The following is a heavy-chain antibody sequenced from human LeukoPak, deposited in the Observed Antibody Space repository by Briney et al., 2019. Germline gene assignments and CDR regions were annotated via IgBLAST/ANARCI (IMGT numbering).Heavy chain of an antibody. D-gene: IGHD3-22*01. V-gene: IGHV4-34*01. CDR3: ARHGGWSHYYDSSGYYQSLRYFDY. J-gene: IGHJ4*02. CDR2: INHSGST. Sequence: SETLSLTCAVYGGSFSGYYWSWIRQPPGKGLEWIGEINHSGSTNYNPSLKSRVTISVDTSKNQLSLKLSSVTAADTAVYYCARHGGWSHYYDSSGYYQSLRYFDYWGQGTLVTVSS. CDR1: GGSFSGYY.